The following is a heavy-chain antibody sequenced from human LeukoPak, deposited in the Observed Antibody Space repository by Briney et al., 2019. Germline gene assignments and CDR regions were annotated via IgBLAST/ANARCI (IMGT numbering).Heavy chain of an antibody. J-gene: IGHJ1*01. D-gene: IGHD2-21*02. CDR1: GYTFTDYY. CDR3: ARGGPTPRNVVVAAREYLQL. V-gene: IGHV1-2*02. CDR2: LNSESGGA. Sequence: GASVKVSCEASGYTFTDYYIHWVRQAPGQGPEWMGWLNSESGGAKYAQRFQARVTMTRDTSISAAYMELTRLRSDDTAMYYCARGGPTPRNVVVAAREYLQLWGQGSLVTVSS.